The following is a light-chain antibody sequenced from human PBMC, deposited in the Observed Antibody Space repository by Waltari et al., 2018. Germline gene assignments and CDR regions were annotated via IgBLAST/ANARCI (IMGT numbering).Light chain of an antibody. CDR2: AAS. CDR3: QQSYSTLLYT. V-gene: IGKV1-39*01. CDR1: QSISSY. J-gene: IGKJ2*01. Sequence: MTQSPSSLSASVGDRVTITCRASQSISSYLNWYQQKPGKAPKLLIYAASSLQSGVPSRFSGSGSGTDFTLTISSLQPEDFATYYCQQSYSTLLYTFGQGTKLEIK.